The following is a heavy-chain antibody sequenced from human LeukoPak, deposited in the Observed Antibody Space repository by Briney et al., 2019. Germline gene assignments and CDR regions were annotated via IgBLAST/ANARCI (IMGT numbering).Heavy chain of an antibody. D-gene: IGHD2-15*01. CDR1: GGTFSSYA. CDR3: ARGVAAGLIDY. J-gene: IGHJ4*02. Sequence: SVKVSCKASGGTFSSYAISWVRQAPGQVLEWMGRIIPILGIANYAQKFQGRVTITADKSTSTAYMELSSLRSEDTAVYYCARGVAAGLIDYWGQGTLVTVSS. V-gene: IGHV1-69*04. CDR2: IIPILGIA.